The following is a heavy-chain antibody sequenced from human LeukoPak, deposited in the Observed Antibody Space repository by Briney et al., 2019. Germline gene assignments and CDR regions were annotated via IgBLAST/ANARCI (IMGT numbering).Heavy chain of an antibody. D-gene: IGHD2-15*01. CDR3: ARHSRVVAATRFDY. J-gene: IGHJ4*02. V-gene: IGHV4-59*08. CDR1: GGSISSYY. CDR2: IYYSGST. Sequence: SETLSLTCTVSGGSISSYYWSWIRQPPGKGLEWIGYIYYSGSTNYNPSLKSRVTISVDTSKNQFSLKLSSVAAADTAVYYCARHSRVVAATRFDYWGQGTLVTVSS.